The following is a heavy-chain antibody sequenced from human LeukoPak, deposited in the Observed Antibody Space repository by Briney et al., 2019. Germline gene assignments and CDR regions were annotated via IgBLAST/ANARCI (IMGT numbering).Heavy chain of an antibody. Sequence: PSETLSLNCTGSGVTISSYYWSWIGQPPGKELKWSGYTYYSGSTNYNPSLKSRVTISVDTSKNQFSLKLSSVTAADTAVYYCARVITTDYYYYYGMDVWGQGSTVTVSS. CDR3: ARVITTDYYYYYGMDV. CDR2: TYYSGST. D-gene: IGHD4-11*01. CDR1: GVTISSYY. V-gene: IGHV4-59*01. J-gene: IGHJ6*02.